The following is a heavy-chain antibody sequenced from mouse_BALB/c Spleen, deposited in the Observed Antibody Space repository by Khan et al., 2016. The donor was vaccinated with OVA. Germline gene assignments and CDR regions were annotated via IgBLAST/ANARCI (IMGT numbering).Heavy chain of an antibody. CDR3: ARAYYGNYREAMDY. D-gene: IGHD2-10*01. Sequence: VQLQESGPGLVAPSQSLSITCTVSGFSLTGYGVNWARQPPGKGLEWLGMIWGDGSTDYNSALKSRLSISKDNSKSQVFLKMHSLQTDDTARYYCARAYYGNYREAMDYWGQGTSVTVSS. CDR1: GFSLTGYG. V-gene: IGHV2-6-7*01. J-gene: IGHJ4*01. CDR2: IWGDGST.